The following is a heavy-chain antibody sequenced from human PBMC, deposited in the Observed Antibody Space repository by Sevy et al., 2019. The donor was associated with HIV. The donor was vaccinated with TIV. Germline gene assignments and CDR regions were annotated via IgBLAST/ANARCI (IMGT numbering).Heavy chain of an antibody. CDR2: INPNSGDT. J-gene: IGHJ4*02. D-gene: IGHD5-18*01. V-gene: IGHV1-2*02. Sequence: ASVKVSCKASGYTFTGQYIHWVRQPPGQGLEWMGWINPNSGDTNYAQEFQGRITMTRDTSITTAYMELSGLKSDDTAVYYCSRDLRLRGYSYGCFDYWGQGSLVTV. CDR1: GYTFTGQY. CDR3: SRDLRLRGYSYGCFDY.